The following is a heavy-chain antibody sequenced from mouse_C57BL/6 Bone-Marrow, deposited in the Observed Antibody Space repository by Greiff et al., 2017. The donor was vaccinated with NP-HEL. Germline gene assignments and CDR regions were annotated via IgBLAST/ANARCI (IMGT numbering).Heavy chain of an antibody. Sequence: VQLKESGGGLVQPGESLKLSCESNEYEFPSHDMSWVRKTPEKRLELVAAINSDGGSTYYPDTMERRFIISRDNTKKTLYLQMSSLRSEDTALYYCARLSYYDYDDYAMDYWGQGTSVTVSS. CDR1: EYEFPSHD. J-gene: IGHJ4*01. D-gene: IGHD2-4*01. CDR2: INSDGGST. V-gene: IGHV5-2*01. CDR3: ARLSYYDYDDYAMDY.